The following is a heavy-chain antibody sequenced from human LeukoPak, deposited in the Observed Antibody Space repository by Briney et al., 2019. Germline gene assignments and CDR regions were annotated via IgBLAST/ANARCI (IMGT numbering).Heavy chain of an antibody. CDR2: IIPIFGTA. D-gene: IGHD3-10*01. J-gene: IGHJ6*02. V-gene: IGHV1-69*13. Sequence: GASVKVSCKASGGTFSSYAISWVRQAPGQGREWMGGIIPIFGTANYAQKFQGRVTITADESTSTAYMELSSLRSEDTAVYYCARLVEMVRGVIIDYYYGMDVWGQGTTVTVSS. CDR1: GGTFSSYA. CDR3: ARLVEMVRGVIIDYYYGMDV.